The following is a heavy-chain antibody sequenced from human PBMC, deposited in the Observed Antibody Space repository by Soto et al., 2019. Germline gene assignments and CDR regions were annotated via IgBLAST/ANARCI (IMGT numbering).Heavy chain of an antibody. CDR1: GVTFSSYA. J-gene: IGHJ4*02. Sequence: GASVKVSCKASGVTFSSYAISWARQAPGQGLEWMGGIIPIFGTANYAQKFQGRVTITADKSTSTAYMELSSLRSEDTAVYYCASALGITGTTTQFDYWGQGTLVTVSS. D-gene: IGHD1-7*01. CDR3: ASALGITGTTTQFDY. V-gene: IGHV1-69*06. CDR2: IIPIFGTA.